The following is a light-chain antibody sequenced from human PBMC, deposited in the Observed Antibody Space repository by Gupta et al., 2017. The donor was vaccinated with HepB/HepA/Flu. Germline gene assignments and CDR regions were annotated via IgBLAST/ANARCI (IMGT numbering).Light chain of an antibody. CDR2: KAS. CDR1: QSISSW. Sequence: DIQMTQSPSTLSASVGDRVTITCRASQSISSWLAWYQQKPGKAPKLLIYKASSLESGVPSWFSGSGSGTEFTLTISSLQPDDFATYYCQQDNSYSVTFGQGTKLEIK. J-gene: IGKJ2*01. CDR3: QQDNSYSVT. V-gene: IGKV1-5*03.